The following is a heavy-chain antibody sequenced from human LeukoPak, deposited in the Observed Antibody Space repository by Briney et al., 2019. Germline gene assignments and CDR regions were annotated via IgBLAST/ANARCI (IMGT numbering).Heavy chain of an antibody. D-gene: IGHD3-3*01. CDR1: GGSISSSSYY. V-gene: IGHV4-39*01. CDR3: ASQGSGYFIDY. J-gene: IGHJ4*02. Sequence: PSETLSLTCTVSGGSISSSSYYWGWIRQPPGKGLEWIGSIYYSGSTYYNPSLKSRVTISVDTSKNQFSLKLSSVTAADTAVYYCASQGSGYFIDYWGQGTLVTVSS. CDR2: IYYSGST.